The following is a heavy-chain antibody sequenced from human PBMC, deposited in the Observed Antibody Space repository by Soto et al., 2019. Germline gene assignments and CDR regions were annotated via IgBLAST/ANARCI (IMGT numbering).Heavy chain of an antibody. CDR2: IYWDDNK. D-gene: IGHD6-19*01. Sequence: QITLEESGPALVKPTQTLTLTCTFSGFSLNTRAVGVGWIRQPPGKALEWLAFIYWDDNKYYGPSLKSRLTITKDTSKNQVVLTMTNTGPVDTATYYCAHGAGWLFDYWGQGTEVTVSS. CDR3: AHGAGWLFDY. V-gene: IGHV2-5*05. CDR1: GFSLNTRAVG. J-gene: IGHJ4*02.